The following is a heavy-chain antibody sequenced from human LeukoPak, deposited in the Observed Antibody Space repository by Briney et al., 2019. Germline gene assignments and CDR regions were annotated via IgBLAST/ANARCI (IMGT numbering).Heavy chain of an antibody. J-gene: IGHJ4*02. CDR2: ITASGDST. CDR1: GFTFSDYG. CDR3: AKEFFSCGRRSTTCPLDY. D-gene: IGHD2-2*01. Sequence: GGSLRLSCAASGFTFSDYGMSWVRQAPGKGLGWVSGITASGDSTYYADSVKGRFSISRDSSKNTLYLQMNSLRAEDTAVYFCAKEFFSCGRRSTTCPLDYWGQGTLVTVSS. V-gene: IGHV3-23*01.